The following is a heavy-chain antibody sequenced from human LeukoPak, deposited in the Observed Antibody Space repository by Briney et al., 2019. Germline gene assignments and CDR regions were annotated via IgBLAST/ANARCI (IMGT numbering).Heavy chain of an antibody. CDR2: INHSGST. CDR3: ARVCYSSPSCPE. J-gene: IGHJ4*02. CDR1: GGSFSGYY. V-gene: IGHV4-34*01. Sequence: SETLSLTCAVYGGSFSGYYWSWIRQPPGKGLEWIGEINHSGSTNYNPSLKSRVTISVDTSKNQFSLKLSSVTAADTAVYYCARVCYSSPSCPEWGQGTLVTVSS. D-gene: IGHD6-6*01.